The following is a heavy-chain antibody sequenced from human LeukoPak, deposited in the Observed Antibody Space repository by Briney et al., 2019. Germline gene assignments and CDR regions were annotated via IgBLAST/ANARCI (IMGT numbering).Heavy chain of an antibody. J-gene: IGHJ5*02. CDR1: GFTFSSYG. Sequence: GGSLRLSCAASGFTFSSYGMHWVRQAPGKGLEWVAFIRYDGSNKYYADSVKGRFTISRDNSKNTLYLQMNSLRAADTAVYYCAKTYYDFWSGYSWGQGTLVTVSS. V-gene: IGHV3-30*02. CDR3: AKTYYDFWSGYS. CDR2: IRYDGSNK. D-gene: IGHD3-3*01.